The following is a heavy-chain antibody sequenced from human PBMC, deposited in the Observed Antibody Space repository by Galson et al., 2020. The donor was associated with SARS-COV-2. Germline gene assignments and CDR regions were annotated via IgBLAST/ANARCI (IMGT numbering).Heavy chain of an antibody. CDR2: VYPSGTT. CDR3: ARQGVNMIVLVTVPGWFFDL. Sequence: SETLSLTCTVSGYSVSTTNYWGWVRQPPGRGLAWMGSVYPSGTTYYNPSLKSRVTISVDTSRNQFSLTLASVTAADTAFYYCARQGVNMIVLVTVPGWFFDLWGRGTLVTVSS. V-gene: IGHV4-38-2*02. D-gene: IGHD2-21*02. CDR1: GYSVSTTNY. J-gene: IGHJ2*01.